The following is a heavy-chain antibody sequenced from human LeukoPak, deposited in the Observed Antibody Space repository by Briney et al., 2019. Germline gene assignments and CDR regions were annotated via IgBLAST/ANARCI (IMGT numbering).Heavy chain of an antibody. CDR3: ARMEDTAIPPFDY. Sequence: ASVKVSCKASGYTFTGYYMHWVRQAPGQGLEWMGWINPNSGGTNYAQKFQCRVTMTRDTSISTAYMELSRLRSDDTAVYYCARMEDTAIPPFDYWGQGTLVTVSS. CDR2: INPNSGGT. D-gene: IGHD5-18*01. CDR1: GYTFTGYY. J-gene: IGHJ4*02. V-gene: IGHV1-2*02.